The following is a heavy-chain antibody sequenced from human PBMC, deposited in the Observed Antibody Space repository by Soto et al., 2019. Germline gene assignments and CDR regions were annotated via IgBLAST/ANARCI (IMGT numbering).Heavy chain of an antibody. CDR1: GASITSYY. CDR2: IYHSGSP. Sequence: QVLLQESGPGLVKPSETLSLTCSVSGASITSYYWSWIRQPPGKGLEWIGYIYHSGSPSYNPSLKSRVTISVDTSKNQLSLRLVSVTAADTALYICAREDFGSCSSTTCLNGFDPWGQGTLVTVSS. D-gene: IGHD2-2*01. V-gene: IGHV4-59*01. J-gene: IGHJ5*02. CDR3: AREDFGSCSSTTCLNGFDP.